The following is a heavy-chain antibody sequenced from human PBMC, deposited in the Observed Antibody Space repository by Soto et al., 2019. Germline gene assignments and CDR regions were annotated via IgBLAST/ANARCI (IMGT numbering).Heavy chain of an antibody. CDR3: ARSRRGAYSSGWYSPSGYYNYGIDV. Sequence: GESLNLSCTGSGYSFTRYLIGWVRQMPGKGLEWMGIIYPGDSDTKYSPSLQGQVTISADTSISTAYLQWTSLKASDTAMYYCARSRRGAYSSGWYSPSGYYNYGIDVWGQGTKVTVSS. CDR1: GYSFTRYL. CDR2: IYPGDSDT. V-gene: IGHV5-51*01. J-gene: IGHJ6*02. D-gene: IGHD6-19*01.